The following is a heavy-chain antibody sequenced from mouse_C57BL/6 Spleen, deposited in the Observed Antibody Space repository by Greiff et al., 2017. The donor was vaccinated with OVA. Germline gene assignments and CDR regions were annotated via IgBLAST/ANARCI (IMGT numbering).Heavy chain of an antibody. CDR1: GYSITSGYY. V-gene: IGHV3-6*01. Sequence: EVKLQESGPGLVKPSQSLSLTCSVTGYSITSGYYWNWIRQFPGNKLEWLGYISYDGSNNYNPSLNNRISITRAPSKNQFFLKLNSVTTEDTATYYCARDALTTVVARGYFDVWGTGTTVTVSS. D-gene: IGHD1-1*01. CDR3: ARDALTTVVARGYFDV. CDR2: ISYDGSN. J-gene: IGHJ1*03.